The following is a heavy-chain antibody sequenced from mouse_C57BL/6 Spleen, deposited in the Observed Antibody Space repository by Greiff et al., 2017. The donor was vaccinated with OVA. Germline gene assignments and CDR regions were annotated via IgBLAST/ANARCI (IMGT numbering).Heavy chain of an antibody. D-gene: IGHD3-2*02. J-gene: IGHJ2*01. CDR1: GYTFTSYW. CDR3: ERRGGDSSVYY. V-gene: IGHV1-61*01. Sequence: QVQLQQPGAELVRPGSSVKLSCKASGYTFTSYWMDWVKQRPGQGLDWIGNIYPSDSETHYNQKFKDKATLTVDKSSSTAYMQLSSLTSEDSAVEYCERRGGDSSVYYWGQGTTLTVSS. CDR2: IYPSDSET.